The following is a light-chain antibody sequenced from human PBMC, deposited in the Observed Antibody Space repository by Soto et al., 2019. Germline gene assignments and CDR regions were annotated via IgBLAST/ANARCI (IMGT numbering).Light chain of an antibody. V-gene: IGKV1-39*01. CDR2: AAS. Sequence: DIQMTQSPSSLSASVGDSVTITCRASQNINNYLSWYQHKPGKAPKLLIYAASKLQSGVPSSFSGSRSGTEFTLTISRLYPEDFANYYCQQSYSMPQTFGQGTKLEIK. CDR1: QNINNY. J-gene: IGKJ2*01. CDR3: QQSYSMPQT.